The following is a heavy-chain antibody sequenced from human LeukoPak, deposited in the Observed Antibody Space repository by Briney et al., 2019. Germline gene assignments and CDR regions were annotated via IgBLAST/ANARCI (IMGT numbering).Heavy chain of an antibody. CDR2: IHSSGTVK. D-gene: IGHD5-12*01. CDR3: ALLTVASDFDY. V-gene: IGHV3-48*03. Sequence: AGSLRLSCVVSRFPFSIYEMNWVRQAPGKGLEWVSNIHSSGTVKYYSDSVKGRFSISRDSAKSSLYLQMNSLRVEDTAVYYCALLTVASDFDYWGQGALVTVSS. CDR1: RFPFSIYE. J-gene: IGHJ4*02.